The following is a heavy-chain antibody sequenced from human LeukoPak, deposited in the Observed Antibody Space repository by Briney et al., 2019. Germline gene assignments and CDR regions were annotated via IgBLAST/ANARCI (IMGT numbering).Heavy chain of an antibody. CDR3: ARDLGYYYDSSGFSS. V-gene: IGHV3-74*01. CDR2: INSDGSST. CDR1: GFTFSSYW. J-gene: IGHJ5*02. Sequence: GGSLRLSCAASGFTFSSYWTHWVRQAPGKGLVWVSRINSDGSSTSYADSVKGRFTISRDNAKNTLYLQMNSLRAEDTAVYYCARDLGYYYDSSGFSSWGQGTLVTVSS. D-gene: IGHD3-22*01.